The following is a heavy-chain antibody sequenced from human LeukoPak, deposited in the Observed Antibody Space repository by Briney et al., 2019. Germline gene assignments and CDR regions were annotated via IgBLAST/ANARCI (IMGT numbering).Heavy chain of an antibody. V-gene: IGHV3-53*01. J-gene: IGHJ4*02. CDR2: IYSENT. Sequence: PGGSLRLSCTVSGFTVSSNSMSWVLQAPGKGLEWVSFIYSENTHYSDSVKGRVTISRDNSKNTLYLQMNSLRAEDTAVYYCARRAGAYSHPYDYWGQGTLVTVSS. CDR3: ARRAGAYSHPYDY. D-gene: IGHD4/OR15-4a*01. CDR1: GFTVSSNS.